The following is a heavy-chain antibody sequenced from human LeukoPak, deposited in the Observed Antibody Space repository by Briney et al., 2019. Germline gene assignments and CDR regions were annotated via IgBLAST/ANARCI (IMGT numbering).Heavy chain of an antibody. CDR2: LIPILGIA. D-gene: IGHD5-24*01. CDR3: ARGFLRNGYND. J-gene: IGHJ4*02. Sequence: SVKVSCKASGGTFSSYAISWVRQAPGQGLEWMGRLIPILGIANYAQKFQGRVTITADKSTSTAYMELSSLRSEDTAVYYCARGFLRNGYNDWGQGTLVTVSS. CDR1: GGTFSSYA. V-gene: IGHV1-69*04.